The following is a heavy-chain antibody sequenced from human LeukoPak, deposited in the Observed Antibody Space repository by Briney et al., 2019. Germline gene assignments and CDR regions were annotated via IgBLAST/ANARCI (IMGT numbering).Heavy chain of an antibody. CDR1: GFTFSSYG. J-gene: IGHJ4*02. D-gene: IGHD5-18*01. CDR2: IWYDGSNK. V-gene: IGHV3-33*06. CDR3: AKDSGYSYGYLGYFDY. Sequence: GGSLRLSCAASGFTFSSYGMHWVRQAPGKGLEWVAVIWYDGSNKYYADSVKGRFTISRDNSKNTLYLQMNSLRAEDTAVYYCAKDSGYSYGYLGYFDYWGQGTLVTVSS.